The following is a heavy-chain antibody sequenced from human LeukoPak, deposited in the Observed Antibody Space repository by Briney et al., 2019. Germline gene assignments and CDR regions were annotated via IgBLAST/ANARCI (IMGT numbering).Heavy chain of an antibody. CDR1: DFRFSSYA. J-gene: IGHJ5*02. CDR3: AKEVEPLWSGYTWFDP. CDR2: IGGSGIST. V-gene: IGHV3-23*01. Sequence: PGGSLRLSCVPSDFRFSSYAMSWVRQAPGRGLEWVSGIGGSGISTFYADSVKGRFSISRDNSKNTVFLQMDSLRVEDTAVYHCAKEVEPLWSGYTWFDPWGQGTLVTVSS. D-gene: IGHD3-3*01.